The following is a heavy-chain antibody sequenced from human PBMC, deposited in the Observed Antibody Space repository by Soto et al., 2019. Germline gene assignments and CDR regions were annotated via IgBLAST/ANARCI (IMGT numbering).Heavy chain of an antibody. Sequence: EVQLVESGGGLVQPGGSLRLSCAASGFTFSSYEMNWVRQAPGKGLEWVSYISSSGSTIYYADSVKGRFTISRDNAKNSLYLQMNSLRAEDTAVYYCARDRAAAGSVSFDYWGQGTLVTVSS. CDR1: GFTFSSYE. CDR2: ISSSGSTI. J-gene: IGHJ4*02. CDR3: ARDRAAAGSVSFDY. V-gene: IGHV3-48*03. D-gene: IGHD6-13*01.